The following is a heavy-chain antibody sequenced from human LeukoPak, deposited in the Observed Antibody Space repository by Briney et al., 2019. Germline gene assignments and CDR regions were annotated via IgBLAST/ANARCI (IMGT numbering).Heavy chain of an antibody. V-gene: IGHV1-46*01. CDR2: INPSGGSA. Sequence: ASVKVSCKASGYTFTSYYMHWVRQAPGQGLEWMGIINPSGGSASYARKFQGRVTMTRDTSTSTVYMELSSLRSEDTAVYYCAREQQLEPFDYWGQGTLVTVSS. J-gene: IGHJ4*02. CDR1: GYTFTSYY. D-gene: IGHD6-13*01. CDR3: AREQQLEPFDY.